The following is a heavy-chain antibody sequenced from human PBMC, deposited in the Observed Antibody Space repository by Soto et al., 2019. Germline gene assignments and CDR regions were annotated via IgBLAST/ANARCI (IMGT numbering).Heavy chain of an antibody. V-gene: IGHV4-59*01. CDR1: GGSISSYF. D-gene: IGHD4-17*01. Sequence: SETLSLTCTVSGGSISSYFWSWIRQPPGKGLEWIGYIYYSGSTNYNPSLKSRVTISVDTSKNQFSLKLSSATAADTAVYYCARSTGYGDSYFDYWGQGTLVTVSS. J-gene: IGHJ4*02. CDR2: IYYSGST. CDR3: ARSTGYGDSYFDY.